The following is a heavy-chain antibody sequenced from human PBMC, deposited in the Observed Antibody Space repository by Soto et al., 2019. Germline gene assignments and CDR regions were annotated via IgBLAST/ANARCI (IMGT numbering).Heavy chain of an antibody. CDR2: INPSGGST. D-gene: IGHD6-13*01. J-gene: IGHJ6*02. V-gene: IGHV1-46*01. Sequence: QVQLVQSGAEVKKPGASVKVSCKASGYTFTSYYMHWVRQAPGQGLEWMGIINPSGGSTSYAQKFQGRVTMTRDTSTSTVYMELSSLRSEDTAVYYCARESIAAAGLYYYGMDVWGQGTTVTVSS. CDR1: GYTFTSYY. CDR3: ARESIAAAGLYYYGMDV.